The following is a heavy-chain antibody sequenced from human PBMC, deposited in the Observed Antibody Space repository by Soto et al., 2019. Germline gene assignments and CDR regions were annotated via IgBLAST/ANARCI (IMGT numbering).Heavy chain of an antibody. D-gene: IGHD3-3*01. CDR1: GYTLTELS. CDR2: FDPEDGET. Sequence: GASVKVSCKVSGYTLTELSMHWVRQAPGKGLEWMGGFDPEDGETIYAQKFQGRVTMTEDTSTDTAYMELSSLRSEDTAVYYCATTLRFLECLLCWGQGTLVTVSS. J-gene: IGHJ1*01. V-gene: IGHV1-24*01. CDR3: ATTLRFLECLLC.